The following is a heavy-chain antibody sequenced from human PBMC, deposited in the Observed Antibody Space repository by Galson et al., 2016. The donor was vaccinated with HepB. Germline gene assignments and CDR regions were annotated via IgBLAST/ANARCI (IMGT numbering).Heavy chain of an antibody. CDR1: NYTRYTYV. D-gene: IGHD5-12*01. J-gene: IGHJ6*02. CDR2: ISPYTGNT. Sequence: SVKVSCKASNYTRYTYVINWVRQAPGQGLEWMGWISPYTGNTNYAQNLQGRVTMTTDTSTSTAYMELRTLRSDDTAVYYCARDPGLGGYDDTQDYFALDVWGQGTTVTVSS. CDR3: ARDPGLGGYDDTQDYFALDV. V-gene: IGHV1-18*01.